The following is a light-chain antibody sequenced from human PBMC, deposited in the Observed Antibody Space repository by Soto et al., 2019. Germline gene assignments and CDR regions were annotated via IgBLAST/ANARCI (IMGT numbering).Light chain of an antibody. Sequence: QSVLAQPPSASGSPGQSVTISCTGSGSDIGAYNFVSGYQQHPGKAPKLMIFGVTERPSGVPDRFSGSKSGNTASLTVSGLQADDEAVYYCYSYAGRNIWVFGGGTKLTVL. CDR1: GSDIGAYNF. J-gene: IGLJ3*02. CDR3: YSYAGRNIWV. V-gene: IGLV2-8*01. CDR2: GVT.